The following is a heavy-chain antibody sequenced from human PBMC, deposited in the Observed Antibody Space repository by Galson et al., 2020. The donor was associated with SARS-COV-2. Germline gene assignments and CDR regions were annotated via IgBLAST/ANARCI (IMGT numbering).Heavy chain of an antibody. CDR1: GFTFENHA. Sequence: ELDAGGSLSLSCAASGFTFENHAMHWVRQAPGKGLEWVAQIFSDGRHKYYLDSVKGRFTISRDNSENTVSLQMDNLRAEDTAVYFCARDGQLSSGWAFDYWGQGTLVTVSS. J-gene: IGHJ4*02. CDR3: ARDGQLSSGWAFDY. V-gene: IGHV3-33*01. CDR2: IFSDGRHK. D-gene: IGHD6-19*01.